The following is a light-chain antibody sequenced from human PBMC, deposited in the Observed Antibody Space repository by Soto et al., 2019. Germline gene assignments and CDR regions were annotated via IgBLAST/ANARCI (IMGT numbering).Light chain of an antibody. V-gene: IGKV1-5*03. J-gene: IGKJ1*01. CDR1: QSISSW. CDR3: QQYNSYSWT. CDR2: KAS. Sequence: DIPMTQSPSTLSASVGDRVTITCRASQSISSWLAWYQQKPGKAPKLLMYKASSLETGVPSRFSGSGSGTECTLTISSLQPDDFATYYCQQYNSYSWTFGQGTKVEIK.